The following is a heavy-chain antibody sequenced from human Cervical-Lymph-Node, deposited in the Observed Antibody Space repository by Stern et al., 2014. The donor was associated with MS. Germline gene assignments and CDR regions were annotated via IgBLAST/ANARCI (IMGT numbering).Heavy chain of an antibody. Sequence: VQLVESGAEVKKPGSSVKVSCKASGGTFSSYAISWVRQAPGQGLEWMGGIIPFLGTANYSQKFQGRVTITADESTSTAYMELSSLRSEDTAVYSCPQSSGYAFDYWGQGTLVTVSS. D-gene: IGHD3-22*01. CDR2: IIPFLGTA. CDR3: PQSSGYAFDY. J-gene: IGHJ4*02. V-gene: IGHV1-69*01. CDR1: GGTFSSYA.